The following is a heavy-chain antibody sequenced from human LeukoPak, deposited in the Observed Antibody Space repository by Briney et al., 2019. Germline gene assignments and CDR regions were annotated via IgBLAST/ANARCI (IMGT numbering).Heavy chain of an antibody. CDR1: GGSISSYY. Sequence: SETLSLTCTVSGGSISSYYWSWIRQPPGKGLEWIGYIYYSGSTNYNPSLKSRVTISVDTSKNQFSLKLSSVTAADTAVYYCARVVMVRGVKGYYYYMDVWGKGTTVTVSS. D-gene: IGHD3-10*01. CDR3: ARVVMVRGVKGYYYYMDV. CDR2: IYYSGST. J-gene: IGHJ6*03. V-gene: IGHV4-59*01.